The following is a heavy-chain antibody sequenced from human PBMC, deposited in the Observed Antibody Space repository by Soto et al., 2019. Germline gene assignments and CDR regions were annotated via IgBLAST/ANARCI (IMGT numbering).Heavy chain of an antibody. CDR2: IDWDDDK. Sequence: SVPTPVNPTQTLTLTCTFSGFSRSTSGMCVSWIRQPPGKALEWLALIDWDDDKYYSTSLRTRLTISKDTSKNQVVLTMTNMDPVDTATYYCARTPRYYYYDSSGYYGAFDYWGQGTLVTVSS. J-gene: IGHJ4*02. V-gene: IGHV2-70*01. CDR1: GFSRSTSGMC. CDR3: ARTPRYYYYDSSGYYGAFDY. D-gene: IGHD3-22*01.